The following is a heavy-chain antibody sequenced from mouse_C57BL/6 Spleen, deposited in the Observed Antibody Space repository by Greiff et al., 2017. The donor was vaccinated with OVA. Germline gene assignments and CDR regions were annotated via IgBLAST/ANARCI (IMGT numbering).Heavy chain of an antibody. CDR1: GYAFSSSW. CDR2: IYPGDGDT. V-gene: IGHV1-82*01. Sequence: VKLVESGPELVKPGASVKISCKASGYAFSSSWMNWVKQRPGKGLEWIGRIYPGDGDTNYNGKFKGKATLTADKSSSTAYMQLSSLTSEDSAVYFCAREGDDYDEGDFDYWGQGTTLTVSS. CDR3: AREGDDYDEGDFDY. D-gene: IGHD2-4*01. J-gene: IGHJ2*01.